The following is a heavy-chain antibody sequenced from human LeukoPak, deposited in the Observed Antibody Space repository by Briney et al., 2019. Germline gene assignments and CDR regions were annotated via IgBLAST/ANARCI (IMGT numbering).Heavy chain of an antibody. D-gene: IGHD6-25*01. CDR1: GGSISSGGYY. V-gene: IGHV4-30-2*01. CDR3: ARESAAATNWFDP. Sequence: SETLSLTCTVSGGSISSGGYYWSWIRQPPGKGLEWIGYIYDSGSTYYNPSLKSRVTISLDRSKNQFSLRLTSVTAADTAVYYCARESAAATNWFDPWGRGTLVTVSS. CDR2: IYDSGST. J-gene: IGHJ5*02.